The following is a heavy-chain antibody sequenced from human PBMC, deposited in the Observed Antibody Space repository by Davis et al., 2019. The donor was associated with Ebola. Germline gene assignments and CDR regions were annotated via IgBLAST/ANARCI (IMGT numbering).Heavy chain of an antibody. J-gene: IGHJ1*01. V-gene: IGHV3-23*01. CDR2: ISGSGGST. CDR1: GFTFSSYA. D-gene: IGHD3-22*01. CDR3: AKGQLTALLLGIAEYFQH. Sequence: GESLKISCAASGFTFSSYAMSWVRQAPGKGLEWVSAISGSGGSTYYADSVKGRFTISRDNSKNTLYLQMNSLRAEDTAVYYCAKGQLTALLLGIAEYFQHWGQGTLVTVSS.